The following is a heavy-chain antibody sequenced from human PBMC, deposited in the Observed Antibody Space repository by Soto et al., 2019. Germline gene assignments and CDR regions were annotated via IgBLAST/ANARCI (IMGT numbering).Heavy chain of an antibody. CDR3: ARDRRPLIVGTYYFDY. D-gene: IGHD1-26*01. V-gene: IGHV1-69*06. J-gene: IGHJ4*02. CDR1: GGTFSSYA. Sequence: QVQLVQSGAEVKKPGSSVKVSCKASGGTFSSYAISWVRQAPGQGLEWMGGIIPIFGTANYAQKFQGRVTLTADKPTSTAYMELSSLRFEDTAVYYVARDRRPLIVGTYYFDYWGQGALVTGSA. CDR2: IIPIFGTA.